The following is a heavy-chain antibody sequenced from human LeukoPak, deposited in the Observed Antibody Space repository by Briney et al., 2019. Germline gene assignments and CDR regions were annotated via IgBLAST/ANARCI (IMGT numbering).Heavy chain of an antibody. J-gene: IGHJ5*02. CDR3: AKPSGSRYNWNPREGWFDP. CDR2: INPNSGGT. V-gene: IGHV1-2*02. CDR1: GYTFTSYG. D-gene: IGHD1-20*01. Sequence: ASVKVSCKASGYTFTSYGISWVRQAPGQGLEWMGWINPNSGGTNYAQKFQGRVTVTRDTSISTAYMELSRLRSDDTAVYYCAKPSGSRYNWNPREGWFDPWGQGTLVTVSS.